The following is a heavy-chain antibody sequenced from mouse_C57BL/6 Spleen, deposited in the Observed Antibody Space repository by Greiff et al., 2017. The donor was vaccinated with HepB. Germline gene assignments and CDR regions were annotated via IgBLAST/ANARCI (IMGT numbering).Heavy chain of an antibody. J-gene: IGHJ3*01. CDR1: GYTFTSYG. CDR2: IYPRSGNT. V-gene: IGHV1-81*01. CDR3: AATVVEEGWFAY. Sequence: QVQLQQSGAELARPGASVKLSCKASGYTFTSYGISWVKQRTGQGLEWIGEIYPRSGNTYYNEKFKGKATLTADKSSSTAYMELRSLTSEDSAVYFCAATVVEEGWFAYWGQGTLVTVSA. D-gene: IGHD1-1*01.